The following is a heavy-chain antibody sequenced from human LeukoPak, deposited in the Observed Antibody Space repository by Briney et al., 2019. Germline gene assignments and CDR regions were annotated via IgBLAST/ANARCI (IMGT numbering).Heavy chain of an antibody. CDR3: ARRHNYGDNDY. CDR2: MNPNSGNT. J-gene: IGHJ4*02. D-gene: IGHD4-23*01. CDR1: GYTFTNHY. V-gene: IGHV1-8*01. Sequence: GASVKVSCKASGYTFTNHYIHWVRQATGQGLEWMGWMNPNSGNTGYAQKFQGRVTITRNTSISTAYMELSSLRSEDTAVYYCARRHNYGDNDYWGQGTLVTVSS.